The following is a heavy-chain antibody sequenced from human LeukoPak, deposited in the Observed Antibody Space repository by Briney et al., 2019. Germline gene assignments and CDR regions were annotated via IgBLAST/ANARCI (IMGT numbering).Heavy chain of an antibody. J-gene: IGHJ4*02. CDR3: AREGVKDTAMGFDY. CDR2: IIPILGIA. V-gene: IGHV1-69*04. CDR1: GGTFSSYA. Sequence: SVKVSCKASGGTFSSYAISWVRQAPGQGLEWMGRIIPILGIANYAQKFQGRVTITADKSTSTTYMELSSLRSEDTAVYYCAREGVKDTAMGFDYWGQGTLVTVSS. D-gene: IGHD5-18*01.